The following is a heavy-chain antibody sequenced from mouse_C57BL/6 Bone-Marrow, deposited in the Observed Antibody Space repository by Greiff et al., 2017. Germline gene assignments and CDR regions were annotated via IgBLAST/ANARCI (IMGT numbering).Heavy chain of an antibody. CDR3: AREGISEGYFDV. J-gene: IGHJ1*03. D-gene: IGHD5-2*01. V-gene: IGHV1-50*01. CDR1: GYTFTSYW. CDR2: IDPSDSYT. Sequence: QVQLQQPGAELVKPGASVKLSCKASGYTFTSYWMPWVKQRPGQGLEWIGEIDPSDSYTNYNQKFKGKATLTVDTSSSTAYMQLSSLTSEDSAVYYCAREGISEGYFDVWGTGTTVTVSA.